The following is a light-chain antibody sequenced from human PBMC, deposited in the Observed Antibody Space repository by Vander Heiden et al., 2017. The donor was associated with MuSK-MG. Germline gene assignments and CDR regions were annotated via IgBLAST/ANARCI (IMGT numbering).Light chain of an antibody. CDR1: QSVSSYY. Sequence: VFTQSPGTLSLSPGERATLSCRTSQSVSSYYVAWYQLKPGQPPRLLIYGASSRATGIPDRFSGSGCGTDFTLTISRREPEDFAVYYCQQYGSSPLFTFGHGTKVDIK. CDR2: GAS. J-gene: IGKJ3*01. CDR3: QQYGSSPLFT. V-gene: IGKV3-20*01.